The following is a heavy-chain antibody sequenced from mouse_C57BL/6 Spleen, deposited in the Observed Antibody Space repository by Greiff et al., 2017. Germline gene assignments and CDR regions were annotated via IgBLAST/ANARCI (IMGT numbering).Heavy chain of an antibody. J-gene: IGHJ1*03. CDR1: GFTFSDYG. CDR2: ISNLAYSI. CDR3: ARLPLYYGSSWYFDV. D-gene: IGHD1-1*01. V-gene: IGHV5-15*01. Sequence: EVNLVESGGGLVQPGGSLKLSCAASGFTFSDYGMAWVRQAPRKGPEWVAFISNLAYSIYYADTVTGRFTISRENAKNTLYLEMSSLRSEDTAMYYCARLPLYYGSSWYFDVWGTGTTVTVSS.